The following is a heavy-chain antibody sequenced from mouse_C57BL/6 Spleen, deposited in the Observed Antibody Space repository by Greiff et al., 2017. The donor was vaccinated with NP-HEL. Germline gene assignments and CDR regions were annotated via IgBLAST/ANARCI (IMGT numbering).Heavy chain of an antibody. Sequence: VQRVESDAELVKPGASVKISCKVSGYTFTDHTIHWMKQRPEQGLEWIGYIYPRDGSTKYNEKFKGKATLTADKSSSTAYMQLNSLTSEDSAVYFCAKEGEYYDYDDFAYWGQGTLVTVSA. D-gene: IGHD2-4*01. CDR3: AKEGEYYDYDDFAY. CDR1: GYTFTDHT. J-gene: IGHJ3*01. CDR2: IYPRDGST. V-gene: IGHV1-78*01.